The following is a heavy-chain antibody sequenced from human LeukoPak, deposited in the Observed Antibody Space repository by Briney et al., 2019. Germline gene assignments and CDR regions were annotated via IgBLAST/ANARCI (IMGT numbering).Heavy chain of an antibody. V-gene: IGHV4-59*01. D-gene: IGHD1-14*01. CDR1: GGSITSYY. CDR2: VSDGGRA. J-gene: IGHJ4*02. CDR3: ARASTTFDG. Sequence: AETLSLTCSVSGGSITSYYWSWIRQPPGKGLEWIGHVSDGGRANYSLSLRSRVSISVDTSTHQFSLKLNSVTAADTAVYFCARASTTFDGWGQGTLVTASS.